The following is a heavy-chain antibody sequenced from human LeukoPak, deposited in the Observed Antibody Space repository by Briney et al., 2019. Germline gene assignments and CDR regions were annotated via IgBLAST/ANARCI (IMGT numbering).Heavy chain of an antibody. V-gene: IGHV1-2*04. CDR2: INPNSGGT. Sequence: ASVKVSCKASGGTFSSYAISWVRQAPGQGLEWMGWINPNSGGTNYAQKFQGWVTMTRDTSISTAYMELSGLRSDDTAVYYCARSEATVTTSHYYYYGMDVWGQGTTVTVSS. CDR1: GGTFSSYA. CDR3: ARSEATVTTSHYYYYGMDV. J-gene: IGHJ6*02. D-gene: IGHD4-17*01.